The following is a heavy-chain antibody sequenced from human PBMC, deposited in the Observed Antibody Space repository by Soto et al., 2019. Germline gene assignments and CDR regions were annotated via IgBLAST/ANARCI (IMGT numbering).Heavy chain of an antibody. D-gene: IGHD3-3*01. CDR3: ARGSYDFDY. CDR1: GYTFTNYA. CDR2: INAGNGNT. J-gene: IGHJ4*02. V-gene: IGHV1-3*01. Sequence: QVQLVQSGAEVKKPGASVKVSCTGSGYTFTNYAVHWVRQAPGQRLEWMGWINAGNGNTKYSQKFQGRVTITRDTSASTAYMELSSLRSEDTAVYFCARGSYDFDYWGQGTLVTVSS.